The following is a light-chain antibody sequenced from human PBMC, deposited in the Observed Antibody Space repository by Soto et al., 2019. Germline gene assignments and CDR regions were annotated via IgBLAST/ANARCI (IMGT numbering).Light chain of an antibody. Sequence: ELVLTLSPGTLSLSPGDGATLSCRASQTVRNNYLAWYQQKPGQAPRLLIYDASSRATGIPDRFSGSGSGTDFTLTISSLEPEDFAVYYCQQRSNWPRTFGQGTKVDIK. V-gene: IGKV3D-20*02. CDR3: QQRSNWPRT. CDR2: DAS. CDR1: QTVRNNY. J-gene: IGKJ1*01.